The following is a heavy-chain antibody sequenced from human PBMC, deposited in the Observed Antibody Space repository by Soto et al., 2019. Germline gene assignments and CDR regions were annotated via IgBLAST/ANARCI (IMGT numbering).Heavy chain of an antibody. J-gene: IGHJ4*02. CDR3: ARSDLYSSSWDY. D-gene: IGHD6-13*01. CDR2: IIPIFGTA. Sequence: SVKVSCKASGYTFTSYGISWVRQAPGQGLEWMGGIIPIFGTANYAQKFQGRVTITADKSTSTAYMELSSLRSEDTAVYYCARSDLYSSSWDYWGQGTLVTVSS. CDR1: GYTFTSYG. V-gene: IGHV1-69*06.